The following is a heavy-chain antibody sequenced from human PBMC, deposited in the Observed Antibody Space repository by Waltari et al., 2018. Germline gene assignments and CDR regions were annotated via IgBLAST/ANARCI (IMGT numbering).Heavy chain of an antibody. CDR1: GFTFDDYA. CDR2: ISWNSGSI. D-gene: IGHD2-2*01. V-gene: IGHV3-9*01. CDR3: AKDSRKYQLPEAVGYFDY. J-gene: IGHJ4*02. Sequence: EVQLVESGGGLVQPGRSLRLSCAASGFTFDDYAMHWVRQAPGKGLEWVSGISWNSGSIGYADSVKGRFTISRDNAKNSLYLQMNSLRAEDTALYYCAKDSRKYQLPEAVGYFDYWGQGTLVTVSS.